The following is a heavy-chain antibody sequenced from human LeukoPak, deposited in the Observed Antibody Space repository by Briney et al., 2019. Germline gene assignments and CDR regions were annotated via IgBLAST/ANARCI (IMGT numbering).Heavy chain of an antibody. CDR1: GGSISSGSYY. CDR2: IYTSGST. Sequence: PSETLSLTCTVSGGSISSGSYYWSWIRQPAGKGLEWIGRIYTSGSTNYNPSLKSRVTISVDTSKNQFSLKLSSVTAADTAVYYCASITGTKFDYWGQGTLVTVSS. J-gene: IGHJ4*02. D-gene: IGHD1-7*01. CDR3: ASITGTKFDY. V-gene: IGHV4-61*02.